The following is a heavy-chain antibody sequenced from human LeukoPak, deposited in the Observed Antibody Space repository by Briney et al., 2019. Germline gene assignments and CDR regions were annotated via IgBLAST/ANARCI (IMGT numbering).Heavy chain of an antibody. J-gene: IGHJ4*02. CDR2: ISSGSGTT. CDR1: GFTFSTYA. Sequence: GGSLRLSCAASGFTFSTYAMSWVRQAPGQGLEWVSGISSGSGTTYYADSVKGRFTISRDNSKNTLYRQMNSLRAEDTAVYYCATGSEYSSSWYYFDYWGQGTLVTVSS. V-gene: IGHV3-23*01. CDR3: ATGSEYSSSWYYFDY. D-gene: IGHD6-13*01.